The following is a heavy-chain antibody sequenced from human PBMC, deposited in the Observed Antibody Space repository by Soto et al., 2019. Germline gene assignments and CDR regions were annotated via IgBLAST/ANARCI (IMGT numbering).Heavy chain of an antibody. D-gene: IGHD3-22*01. Sequence: PGGSLRLSCAASGFTFSSYCMSWVRQAPGKGLEWVAKIKQDGSEKYYVDSVKGRFTISRDNAKNSLYLQMNSLRAEDTAVYYCAKHDSRGYYKMGAFDIWGQGTMVTVSS. J-gene: IGHJ3*02. V-gene: IGHV3-7*01. CDR2: IKQDGSEK. CDR3: AKHDSRGYYKMGAFDI. CDR1: GFTFSSYC.